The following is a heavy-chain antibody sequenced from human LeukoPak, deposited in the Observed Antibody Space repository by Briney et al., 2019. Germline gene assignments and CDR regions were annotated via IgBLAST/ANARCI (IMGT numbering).Heavy chain of an antibody. V-gene: IGHV1-69*01. CDR3: ASKNPAAVAFDI. CDR1: AGTFISYA. D-gene: IGHD2-15*01. CDR2: IIAIFGTA. Sequence: WASVKVSCKSSAGTFISYAIIWMRQPPAQGLEWVGGIIAIFGTAHYAQKFQGRVTITADESTRTAYMEQSSVRSEETGVYYCASKNPAAVAFDIWGQGGMVTVSS. J-gene: IGHJ3*02.